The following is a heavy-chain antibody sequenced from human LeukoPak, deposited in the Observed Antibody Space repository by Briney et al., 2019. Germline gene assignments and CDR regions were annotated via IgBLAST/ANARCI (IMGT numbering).Heavy chain of an antibody. D-gene: IGHD3-16*01. CDR1: GFTFSSYA. CDR2: VWYDGSKT. CDR3: ARQGMIPY. V-gene: IGHV3-33*01. Sequence: GGSLRLSCAASGFTFSSYAMHWVRQAPGKGLEWVAVVWYDGSKTYSADSVKGRITISRDDSKNTLYLQMNSLRAEDTAVYYCARQGMIPYWGQGTLVTVSS. J-gene: IGHJ4*02.